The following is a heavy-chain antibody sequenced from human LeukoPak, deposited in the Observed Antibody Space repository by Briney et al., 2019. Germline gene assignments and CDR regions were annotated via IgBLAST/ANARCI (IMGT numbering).Heavy chain of an antibody. CDR2: ISNRGSTI. CDR1: GFTFSDFY. CDR3: ARSADRSGYFREITLYYFDY. D-gene: IGHD3-22*01. Sequence: GGSLRLSCAASGFTFSDFYMTWIRQAPGKGLEWVSYISNRGSTIHYADSVRGRFTISRDNAKKSLYLQMNGLRAEDTAVYYCARSADRSGYFREITLYYFDYWGQGTLVTVSS. V-gene: IGHV3-11*01. J-gene: IGHJ4*02.